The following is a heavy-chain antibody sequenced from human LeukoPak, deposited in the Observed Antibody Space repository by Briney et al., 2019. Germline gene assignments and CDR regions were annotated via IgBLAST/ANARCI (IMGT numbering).Heavy chain of an antibody. CDR2: ILYDGSDK. D-gene: IGHD3-22*01. CDR1: GFTFSSYA. Sequence: PGGSLRLSCAASGFTFSSYAMHWVRQTPGKGLEWVAVILYDGSDKYYADSVRGRFTISRDNSKNTVYLQMNSLRAEDTAVYYCARDDSGGSCLDYWGQGTLVAVSA. CDR3: ARDDSGGSCLDY. J-gene: IGHJ4*02. V-gene: IGHV3-30*04.